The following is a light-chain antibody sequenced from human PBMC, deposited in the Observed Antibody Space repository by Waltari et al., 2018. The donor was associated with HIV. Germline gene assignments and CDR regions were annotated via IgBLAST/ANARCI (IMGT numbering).Light chain of an antibody. Sequence: SALPQPASVSASPAQSTTISCSATTSDVGGYYYVSWSHQHPGKAPKLVISEVSKRPSGISNRFSGSKSGNTASLTISGLQTEDEADYYCSSYTNSTTPVVFGGGTKLTVV. CDR2: EVS. V-gene: IGLV2-14*01. CDR1: TSDVGGYYY. CDR3: SSYTNSTTPVV. J-gene: IGLJ2*01.